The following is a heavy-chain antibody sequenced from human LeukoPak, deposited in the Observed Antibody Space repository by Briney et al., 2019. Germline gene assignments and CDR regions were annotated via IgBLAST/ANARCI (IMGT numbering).Heavy chain of an antibody. J-gene: IGHJ4*02. CDR3: ARDRRLGDSRYDY. Sequence: SETLSLTCTVSGGSISSGEYYWSWIRQPPGKGLEWIGNIHYSGSTYYNPSLKSRVTISVDTSKNQFSLKLYSVTAADTAVYYCARDRRLGDSRYDYWGQGTLVTVSS. CDR2: IHYSGST. V-gene: IGHV4-30-4*01. D-gene: IGHD3-22*01. CDR1: GGSISSGEYY.